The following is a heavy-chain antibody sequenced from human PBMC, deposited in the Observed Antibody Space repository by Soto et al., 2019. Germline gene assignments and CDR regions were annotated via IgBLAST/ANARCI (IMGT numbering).Heavy chain of an antibody. D-gene: IGHD2-21*02. CDR3: ARDLHDCVSFRFDP. CDR2: ISSSSSFI. J-gene: IGHJ5*02. CDR1: GFTFSSYS. V-gene: IGHV3-21*01. Sequence: EVLLVESGGGLVKPGGSLRLSCAASGFTFSSYSMNWVRQAPGKGLEWVSSISSSSSFIYYADSLKGRFTISRDNAKNSPYLQMNSRRAEDTAVYYCARDLHDCVSFRFDPWGQGTLVTVSS.